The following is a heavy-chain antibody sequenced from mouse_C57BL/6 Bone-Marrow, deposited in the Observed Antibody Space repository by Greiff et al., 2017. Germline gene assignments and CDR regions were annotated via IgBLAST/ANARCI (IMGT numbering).Heavy chain of an antibody. CDR1: GFTFTDYY. CDR3: ARYSGSSQYYYAMDY. D-gene: IGHD1-1*01. V-gene: IGHV7-3*01. CDR2: IRNKANGYTT. Sequence: EVKVVESGGGLVQPGGSLSLSCAASGFTFTDYYMSWVRQPPGKALEWLGFIRNKANGYTTEYSASVKGRFTISRDNSQSILYLQMNALRAEDSATYDGARYSGSSQYYYAMDYWGQGTSGTVSS. J-gene: IGHJ4*01.